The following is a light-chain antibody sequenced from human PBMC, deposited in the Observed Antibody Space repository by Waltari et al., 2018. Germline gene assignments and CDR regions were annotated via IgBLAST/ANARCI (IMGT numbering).Light chain of an antibody. CDR2: DVS. CDR3: SSYTSSSTPYYV. V-gene: IGLV2-14*03. J-gene: IGLJ1*01. Sequence: QHPGKAPRCMIYDVSNRPSGVSNRLSGSKSGNTAALTISGLQAGDEADYYCSSYTSSSTPYYVFGTGTKVTVL.